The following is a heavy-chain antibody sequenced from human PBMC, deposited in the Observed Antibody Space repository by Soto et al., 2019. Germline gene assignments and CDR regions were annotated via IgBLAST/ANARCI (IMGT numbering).Heavy chain of an antibody. CDR2: INPNSGGT. J-gene: IGHJ5*02. Sequence: QVQLVQSGAEVKKPGASVKVSCKASGYTFTGYYMHWVRQAPGQGLEWMGWINPNSGGTNYAQKFQGWVTMTRDTSISTAYMELSRLRSDDTAVYYCARAEGRGSYLNWFDPWGQGTLVTVSS. D-gene: IGHD1-26*01. V-gene: IGHV1-2*04. CDR1: GYTFTGYY. CDR3: ARAEGRGSYLNWFDP.